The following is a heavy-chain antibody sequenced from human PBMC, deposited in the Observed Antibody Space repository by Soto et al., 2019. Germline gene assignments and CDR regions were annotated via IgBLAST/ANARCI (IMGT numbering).Heavy chain of an antibody. J-gene: IGHJ6*02. D-gene: IGHD3-22*01. CDR3: ARRGYYDSSRYYQPDGMDV. V-gene: IGHV1-69*01. CDR2: IITIFGTA. CDR1: GGTFSSYA. Sequence: QVQLVQSGAEVKKPGSSVKVSCKASGGTFSSYAISWVRQAPGQGLEWMGGIITIFGTANYAQKFQGRVTITADESTSTAYMELSSLRSEDTAVYYCARRGYYDSSRYYQPDGMDVWGQGTTVTVSS.